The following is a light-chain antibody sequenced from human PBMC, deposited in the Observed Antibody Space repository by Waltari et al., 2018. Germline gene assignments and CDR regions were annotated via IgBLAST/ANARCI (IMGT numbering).Light chain of an antibody. CDR3: LQYSGYSWT. CDR1: QSIISW. Sequence: DIQMTQSPSTLSASVGDRVTITCRASQSIISWLAWYQQKPGKAPKLLIYKASNLESGVPSRFSGSGSGTDFTLTISSLQPDDLAIYYCLQYSGYSWTFGPGTKVESK. J-gene: IGKJ1*01. CDR2: KAS. V-gene: IGKV1-5*03.